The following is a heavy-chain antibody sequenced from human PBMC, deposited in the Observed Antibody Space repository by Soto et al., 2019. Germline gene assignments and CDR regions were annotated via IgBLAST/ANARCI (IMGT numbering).Heavy chain of an antibody. CDR2: IWYDGSNK. J-gene: IGHJ3*02. CDR3: ARGPRPFGIGVAADDAFDI. Sequence: PGGSLRLSCAASGFTFSSYGMHWVRQAPGKGLEWVAVIWYDGSNKYYADSVKGRFTISRDNSKNTLYLQMSSLRAEDTAVYYCARGPRPFGIGVAADDAFDIWGQGTMVTVS. D-gene: IGHD2-15*01. V-gene: IGHV3-33*01. CDR1: GFTFSSYG.